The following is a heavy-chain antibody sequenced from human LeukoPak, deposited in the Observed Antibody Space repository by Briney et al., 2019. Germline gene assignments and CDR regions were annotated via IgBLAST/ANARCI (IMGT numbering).Heavy chain of an antibody. Sequence: ASVKVSCKASGYTFTSYYMHWVRQAPGQGLEWMGIINPSGGSTSYAQKFQGRVTMTRDTSTSTVYMELSSLRSGDTAVYYCARDMEYSGSYPHFQHWGQGTLVTVSS. CDR1: GYTFTSYY. CDR3: ARDMEYSGSYPHFQH. J-gene: IGHJ1*01. CDR2: INPSGGST. V-gene: IGHV1-46*01. D-gene: IGHD1-26*01.